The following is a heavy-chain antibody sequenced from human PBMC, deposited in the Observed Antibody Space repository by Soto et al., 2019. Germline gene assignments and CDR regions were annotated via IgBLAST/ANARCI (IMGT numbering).Heavy chain of an antibody. CDR1: AYSFTSYW. Sequence: PGESLKICCKGSAYSFTSYWIAWVRQMPGKGLEWMGIIYPGDSDTRYSPSFQGQVTISADKSISTAYLQWSSLKASDTATYYCARYAGRPYNGMDVWGQGTTVTVSS. J-gene: IGHJ6*02. CDR2: IYPGDSDT. CDR3: ARYAGRPYNGMDV. V-gene: IGHV5-51*01.